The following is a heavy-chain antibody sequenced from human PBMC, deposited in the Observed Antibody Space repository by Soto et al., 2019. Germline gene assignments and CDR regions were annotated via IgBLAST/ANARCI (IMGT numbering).Heavy chain of an antibody. Sequence: PSETLSLTCTVSGGSISGSSYYWGWIRQPPGKGLEWIGSIYYSGSTYYNPSLKSRVTISVDTSKNQFSLKLSSVTAADTAVYYCARVYGDCFDYWGQGTLVTVSS. CDR3: ARVYGDCFDY. D-gene: IGHD4-17*01. V-gene: IGHV4-39*07. CDR1: GGSISGSSYY. CDR2: IYYSGST. J-gene: IGHJ4*02.